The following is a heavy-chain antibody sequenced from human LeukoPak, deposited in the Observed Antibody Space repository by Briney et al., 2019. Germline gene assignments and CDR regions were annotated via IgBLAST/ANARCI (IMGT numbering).Heavy chain of an antibody. D-gene: IGHD2-15*01. CDR1: GXSFSTYY. V-gene: IGHV4-59*01. CDR2: LYYSGNT. Sequence: PSETLSLTCTLSGXSFSTYYGSWIRQPPEKGLECIGYLYYSGNTDYNPSVKSRVTMSLDTSKNQFSLKLSSVTAADAAVYYCARGALKDIDHDFDIWGQGTMVTVSS. CDR3: ARGALKDIDHDFDI. J-gene: IGHJ3*02.